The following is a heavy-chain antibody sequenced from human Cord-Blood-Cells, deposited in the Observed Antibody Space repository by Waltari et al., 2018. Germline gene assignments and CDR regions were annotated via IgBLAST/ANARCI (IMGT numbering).Heavy chain of an antibody. CDR3: ATDRITFGGVIGWFDY. Sequence: QVQLAQSGAEVKKPGASVKVSCKVSGHTLTELSIHWVRQAPGKGLEWMGGFDPEDGETIYAQKFQGRVTMTEDTSTDTAYMELSSLRSEDTAVYYCATDRITFGGVIGWFDYWGQGTLVTVSS. D-gene: IGHD3-16*02. CDR2: FDPEDGET. J-gene: IGHJ4*02. V-gene: IGHV1-24*01. CDR1: GHTLTELS.